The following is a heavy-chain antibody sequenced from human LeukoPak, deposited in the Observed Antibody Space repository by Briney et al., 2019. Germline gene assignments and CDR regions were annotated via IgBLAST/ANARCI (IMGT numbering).Heavy chain of an antibody. CDR1: GYSISSGYH. D-gene: IGHD3-10*01. V-gene: IGHV4-38-2*02. CDR3: ARGRGEGRGIAMVRGVRAPSYNWFDP. J-gene: IGHJ5*02. CDR2: ICHSGST. Sequence: SETLSLTCTVSGYSISSGYHWGWSRQPPGELLEGIGSICHSGSTYYNPSLKSRATISVDTSKNQFSLKLSSVTAADTAVYYCARGRGEGRGIAMVRGVRAPSYNWFDPWGHGTQVTVSS.